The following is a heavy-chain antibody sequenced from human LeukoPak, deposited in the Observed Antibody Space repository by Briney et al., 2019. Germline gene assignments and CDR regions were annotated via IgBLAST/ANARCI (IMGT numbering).Heavy chain of an antibody. Sequence: PSETLSLTCTVSGGSISSYYWSWVRQPPGKGLEWIGYIYYSGSTNYNPSLKSRVTISVDTSKNQFSLKLSSVTAADTAVYYCARHSQHSGDLGSARNFDYWGRGTLVTVSS. D-gene: IGHD7-27*01. CDR3: ARHSQHSGDLGSARNFDY. CDR2: IYYSGST. J-gene: IGHJ4*02. CDR1: GGSISSYY. V-gene: IGHV4-59*01.